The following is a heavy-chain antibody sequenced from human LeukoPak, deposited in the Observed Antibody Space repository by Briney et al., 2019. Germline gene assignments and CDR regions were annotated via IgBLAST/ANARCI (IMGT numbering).Heavy chain of an antibody. Sequence: PGGSLRLSCAASGFTFSSYAMSWVRQAPGKGLQGFSAISGSGGSTYYADSVKGRFTISRDNSKNTLYLQMNSLRAEDTAVYYCAKDSPPRRPFFVVVVDFFDYWGQGTLVTVSS. CDR1: GFTFSSYA. V-gene: IGHV3-23*01. D-gene: IGHD3-22*01. J-gene: IGHJ4*02. CDR3: AKDSPPRRPFFVVVVDFFDY. CDR2: ISGSGGST.